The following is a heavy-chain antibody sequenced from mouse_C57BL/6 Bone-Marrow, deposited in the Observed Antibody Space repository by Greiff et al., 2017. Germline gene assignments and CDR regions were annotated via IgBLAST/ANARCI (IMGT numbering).Heavy chain of an antibody. CDR1: GFTFSDYG. D-gene: IGHD2-1*01. Sequence: EVLLVESGGGLVKPGGSLKLSCAASGFTFSDYGMHWVRQAPEKGLEWVAYISSGSSTIYYADTVKGRFTISRDNAKNTLFLQRTRLRSEDTAMYYCARLYYGNYEGFAYWGQGTLVTVSA. CDR2: ISSGSSTI. V-gene: IGHV5-17*01. CDR3: ARLYYGNYEGFAY. J-gene: IGHJ3*01.